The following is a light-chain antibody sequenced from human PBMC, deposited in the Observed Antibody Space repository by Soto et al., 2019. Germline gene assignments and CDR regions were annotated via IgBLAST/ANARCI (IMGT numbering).Light chain of an antibody. CDR3: PQRSNSPRNT. CDR2: DIS. Sequence: EIVLTQSPATVSLSPGERATLSCRASQSVRRHLAWYQQKPGQAPRLLIYDISNRDTGIPARFSSSGSGTDFTHTISSREPEYSADYYCPQRSNSPRNTFGQGTKLEIK. J-gene: IGKJ2*01. V-gene: IGKV3-11*01. CDR1: QSVRRH.